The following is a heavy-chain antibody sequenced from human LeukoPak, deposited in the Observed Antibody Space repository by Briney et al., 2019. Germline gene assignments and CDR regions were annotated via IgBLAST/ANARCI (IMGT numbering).Heavy chain of an antibody. V-gene: IGHV3-64D*09. CDR3: VKSVGVTGRYYLDY. J-gene: IGHJ4*02. D-gene: IGHD3-16*01. CDR1: EFRSYA. Sequence: PGGSLRLSCSASEFRSYAMRWVRQAPGKGLEHVSAISSNGGSTYYADSVKGRFTISRDNSKNTLYLQMSSLTIEDTAVYYCVKSVGVTGRYYLDYWGQGTLVTVSP. CDR2: ISSNGGST.